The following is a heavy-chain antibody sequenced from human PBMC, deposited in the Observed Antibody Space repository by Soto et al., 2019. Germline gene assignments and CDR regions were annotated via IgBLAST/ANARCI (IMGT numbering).Heavy chain of an antibody. CDR3: ARDSRITMIVVVPPTDYYYGRDV. J-gene: IGHJ6*02. Sequence: SVKVSCKDSGGSFGTYTFSWVRQAPGRGLEWMGGVIPLLGTTNYPEKFQGRISLTVDESTTTIYMELSRLRSEDTAVYYCARDSRITMIVVVPPTDYYYGRDVWG. V-gene: IGHV1-69*13. CDR2: VIPLLGTT. D-gene: IGHD3-22*01. CDR1: GGSFGTYT.